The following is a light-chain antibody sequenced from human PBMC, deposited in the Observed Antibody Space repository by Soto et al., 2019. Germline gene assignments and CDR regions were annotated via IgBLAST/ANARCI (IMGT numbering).Light chain of an antibody. J-gene: IGKJ2*01. CDR2: AAS. CDR1: QGISSY. V-gene: IGKV1-9*01. CDR3: QQLNSYLLHT. Sequence: DIQLTQSPSFLSASVGDRVTITCRASQGISSYLAGYKQKPGKAPKLLIYAASTLQSGVTSRFNGSGSGTKFNLTIINLQPEDFATYYCQQLNSYLLHTFGQGTKLEIK.